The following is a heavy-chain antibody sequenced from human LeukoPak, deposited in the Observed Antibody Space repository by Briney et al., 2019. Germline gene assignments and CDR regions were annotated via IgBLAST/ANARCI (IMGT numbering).Heavy chain of an antibody. V-gene: IGHV3-30*03. J-gene: IGHJ4*02. CDR3: ARRAGGYSHPYDY. Sequence: GGSLRLSCAASGFTFSSYGMHWVRQAPGKGLEWVAVISYDGSNKYYADSVKGRFTISRDNSKNTLYLQMNSLRAEDTAVYYCARRAGGYSHPYDYWGQGILVTVSS. CDR2: ISYDGSNK. CDR1: GFTFSSYG. D-gene: IGHD4-23*01.